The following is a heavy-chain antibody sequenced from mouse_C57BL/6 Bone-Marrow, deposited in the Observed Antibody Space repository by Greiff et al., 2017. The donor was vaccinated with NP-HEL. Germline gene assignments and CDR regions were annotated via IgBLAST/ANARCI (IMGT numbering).Heavy chain of an antibody. CDR2: IRNKANGYTT. J-gene: IGHJ3*01. CDR1: GFTFTDYY. V-gene: IGHV7-3*01. CDR3: ARLPYGYGGFAY. D-gene: IGHD2-2*01. Sequence: DVMLVESGGGLVQPGGSLSLSCAASGFTFTDYYMSWVRQPPGKALEWLGFIRNKANGYTTEYSASVKGRFTISRDNSQSILYLQMNALRAEDSATYYCARLPYGYGGFAYWGQGTLVTVSA.